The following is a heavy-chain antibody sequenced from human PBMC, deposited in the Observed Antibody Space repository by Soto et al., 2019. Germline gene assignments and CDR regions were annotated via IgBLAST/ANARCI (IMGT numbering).Heavy chain of an antibody. CDR1: GFALIRYW. CDR2: INSGGNIT. V-gene: IGHV3-74*01. J-gene: IGHJ6*02. D-gene: IGHD2-21*01. Sequence: GWSLSLSCTASGFALIRYWMYWVRQAPGKGLVWVSHINSGGNITPYPDSVRGRFTISRDNSKNTLYLDMHSLTTDDTAVYFCARSLWSPYFYYGLDVWGQGTTVTVSS. CDR3: ARSLWSPYFYYGLDV.